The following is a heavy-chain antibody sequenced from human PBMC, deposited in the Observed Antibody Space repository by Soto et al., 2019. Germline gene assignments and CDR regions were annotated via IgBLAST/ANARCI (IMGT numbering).Heavy chain of an antibody. D-gene: IGHD6-19*01. V-gene: IGHV3-30-3*01. Sequence: QVQLVESGGGVGQPGRSLTLSCAASGFTFSSYLMHWVRQAPGKGLEWVALTSYDGGNIYYADSVKGRFTISRDNSKNPLYLQMNSLRAEDTAVYYCARDFPDSRGWSEFDYWGQGTLVTVSS. CDR2: TSYDGGNI. CDR1: GFTFSSYL. CDR3: ARDFPDSRGWSEFDY. J-gene: IGHJ4*02.